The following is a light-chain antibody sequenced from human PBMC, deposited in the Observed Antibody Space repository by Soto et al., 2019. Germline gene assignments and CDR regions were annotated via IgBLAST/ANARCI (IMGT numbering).Light chain of an antibody. CDR3: QQSYTSPIT. J-gene: IGKJ5*01. CDR2: GAS. Sequence: DIQMTQSPSSLSASVGDSVTITCRASQNIKTYLNWYQQKPGKAPKLLIYGASSLHSGVPSRFSGSVSGTAFTLTISSLQPEDFATYYCQQSYTSPITFGQGTRLEIK. CDR1: QNIKTY. V-gene: IGKV1-39*01.